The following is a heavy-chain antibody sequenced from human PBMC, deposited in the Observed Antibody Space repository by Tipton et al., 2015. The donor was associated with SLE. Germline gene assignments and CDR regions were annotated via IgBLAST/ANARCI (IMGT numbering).Heavy chain of an antibody. D-gene: IGHD2-15*01. V-gene: IGHV4-61*08. Sequence: TLSLTCTVSGGSIGSSGYYWGWIRQPPGKGLEWIGFISYGGSAKYNPSLKSRVTISLDPSKNQFSLKLSSVTAADTAVYYCARAGFCSDDECNSWFDPWGQGTLVSVSA. J-gene: IGHJ5*02. CDR1: GGSIGSSGYY. CDR2: ISYGGSA. CDR3: ARAGFCSDDECNSWFDP.